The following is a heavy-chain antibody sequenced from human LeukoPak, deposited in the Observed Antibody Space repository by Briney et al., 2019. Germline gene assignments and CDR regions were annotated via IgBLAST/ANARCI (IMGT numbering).Heavy chain of an antibody. CDR1: GGSFSGNY. CDR3: ARGYNRGSYYNY. D-gene: IGHD1-26*01. V-gene: IGHV4-34*01. J-gene: IGHJ4*02. CDR2: INNSGST. Sequence: PSETPSLTCVVYGGSFSGNYWSWIRQPPGKGLEWIGEINNSGSTNYNPSLKSRVTISVDTSKNQFSLKLSSVTAADTAVYYCARGYNRGSYYNYWGREPWSPSPQ.